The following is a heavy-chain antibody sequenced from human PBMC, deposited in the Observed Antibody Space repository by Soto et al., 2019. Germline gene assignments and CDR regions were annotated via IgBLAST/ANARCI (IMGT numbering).Heavy chain of an antibody. D-gene: IGHD2-2*01. J-gene: IGHJ4*02. CDR2: IYWDDDD. V-gene: IGHV2-5*02. Sequence: QITLKESGPTLVKPTQTLTLTCTFSGFSLSTTAEGVGWIRQPPGKALEWLALIYWDDDDRYRPSLKSRITINKDTSKNQVVLTMTNVDPVDTATYYCAHGSCSSADCYPNPYLDYWGQGILVTVSS. CDR3: AHGSCSSADCYPNPYLDY. CDR1: GFSLSTTAEG.